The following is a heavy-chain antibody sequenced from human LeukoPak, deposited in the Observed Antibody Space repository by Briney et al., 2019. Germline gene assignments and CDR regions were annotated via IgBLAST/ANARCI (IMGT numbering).Heavy chain of an antibody. CDR1: GFTFSNYW. CDR2: ISSSSSYI. Sequence: GGSLRLSCAASGFTFSNYWMSWVRQAPGKGLEWVSSISSSSSYIYYADSVKGRFTISRDNAKNSLYLQMNSLRAEDTAVYYCARVGYDAFDIWGQGTMVTVSS. V-gene: IGHV3-21*01. CDR3: ARVGYDAFDI. J-gene: IGHJ3*02. D-gene: IGHD3-16*01.